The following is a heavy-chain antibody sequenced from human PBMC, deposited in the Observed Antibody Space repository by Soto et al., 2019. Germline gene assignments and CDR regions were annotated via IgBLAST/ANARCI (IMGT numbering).Heavy chain of an antibody. CDR3: LRSITPAGAFDI. J-gene: IGHJ3*02. CDR2: VNSDGSTT. Sequence: PGKGLVWISRVNSDGSTTSYADSMKGRFTISRDNAKNTLNLQMNSLRAEDTAVYYCLRSITPAGAFDIWAQGTMVTVSS. D-gene: IGHD6-6*01. V-gene: IGHV3-74*01.